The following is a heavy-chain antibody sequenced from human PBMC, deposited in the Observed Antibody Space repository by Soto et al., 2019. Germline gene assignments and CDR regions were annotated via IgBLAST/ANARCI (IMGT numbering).Heavy chain of an antibody. J-gene: IGHJ6*03. CDR2: IWYDGSNK. CDR3: ARDAASVRYNWNDPAVDTYYMDV. D-gene: IGHD1-1*01. CDR1: GFTFSSYW. Sequence: PGGSLRLSCAASGFTFSSYWMHWVRQAPGKGLVWVAVIWYDGSNKYYADSVKGRFTISRDNSKNTLYLQMNSLRAEDTAVYYCARDAASVRYNWNDPAVDTYYMDVWGKGTTVTSP. V-gene: IGHV3-33*08.